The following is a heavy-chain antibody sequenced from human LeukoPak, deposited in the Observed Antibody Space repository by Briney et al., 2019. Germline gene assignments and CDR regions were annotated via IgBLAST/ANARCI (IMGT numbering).Heavy chain of an antibody. CDR1: DDSISDYY. V-gene: IGHV4-59*01. CDR2: FYNSGRS. Sequence: SETLSLTCTVSDDSISDYYRGWIRQPPGKGLEWIGYFYNSGRSTYNPSLKSRVTISADTSKNHFSLKLNSVTTADTAVYYCVSNQWPKWYFDLWGRGTLVTVSS. CDR3: VSNQWPKWYFDL. D-gene: IGHD6-19*01. J-gene: IGHJ2*01.